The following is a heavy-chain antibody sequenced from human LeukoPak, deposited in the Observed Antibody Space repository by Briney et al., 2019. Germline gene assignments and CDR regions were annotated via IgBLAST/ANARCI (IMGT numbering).Heavy chain of an antibody. Sequence: GGSLRLSCAASGFTFSNYGMSWVRQAPGKGLEWVSSISNTGDNTYYPDSVNGRFTISRDNSKNTLYLQMNSLRAEDTAIYYCAKDNHGGATYYMHVWGKGTTVTISS. J-gene: IGHJ6*03. CDR3: AKDNHGGATYYMHV. CDR1: GFTFSNYG. V-gene: IGHV3-23*01. D-gene: IGHD5-24*01. CDR2: ISNTGDNT.